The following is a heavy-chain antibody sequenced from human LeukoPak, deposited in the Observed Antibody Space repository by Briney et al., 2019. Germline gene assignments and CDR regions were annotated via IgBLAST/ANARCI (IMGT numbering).Heavy chain of an antibody. CDR3: ARVEYSSSSYYMDV. V-gene: IGHV3-7*01. D-gene: IGHD6-13*01. CDR2: IKQDGSEK. J-gene: IGHJ6*03. Sequence: GGSLRLSCAASGFTFSSYWMRWVRQAPGKGLEWVANIKQDGSEKYYVDSVKGRFTISRDNAKNSLYLQMNSLRAEDTAVYYCARVEYSSSSYYMDVWGKGTTVTVSS. CDR1: GFTFSSYW.